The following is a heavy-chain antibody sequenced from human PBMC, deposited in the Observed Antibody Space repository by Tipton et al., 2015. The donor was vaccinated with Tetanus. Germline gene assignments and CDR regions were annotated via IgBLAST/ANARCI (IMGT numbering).Heavy chain of an antibody. CDR3: ARFSYDSGGFYSYFDH. CDR2: AYYSGST. J-gene: IGHJ4*02. Sequence: TLSLTCTISGGSISRFYWGWIRQPPGKDLEWIGHAYYSGSTNYNPSLKSRVSISVDTSNDQFSLRLTSVTAADTAIYYCARFSYDSGGFYSYFDHWGRGTLVTVSS. CDR1: GGSISRFY. D-gene: IGHD3-22*01. V-gene: IGHV4-59*01.